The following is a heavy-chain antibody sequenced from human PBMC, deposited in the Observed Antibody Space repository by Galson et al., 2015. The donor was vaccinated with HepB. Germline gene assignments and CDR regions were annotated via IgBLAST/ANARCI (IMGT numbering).Heavy chain of an antibody. D-gene: IGHD2-15*01. Sequence: SLRLSCAASGFTFSSYWMGWVRQAPGKGLEWVASINQDGSEKFHVDSVKGRFTISRDNAKNSLYLQMNGLRGEDTAVYYCARPLGHCDSGGSCYPPDCWGQGTLVTVSS. J-gene: IGHJ4*02. V-gene: IGHV3-7*03. CDR1: GFTFSSYW. CDR2: INQDGSEK. CDR3: ARPLGHCDSGGSCYPPDC.